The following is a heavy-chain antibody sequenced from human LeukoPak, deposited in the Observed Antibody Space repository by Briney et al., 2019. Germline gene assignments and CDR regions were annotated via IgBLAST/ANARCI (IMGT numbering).Heavy chain of an antibody. V-gene: IGHV1-69*05. J-gene: IGHJ4*02. Sequence: VKVSCKASGGTFSSYAISWVRHAPGQGLEWMGGIIPIFGTANYAQRSQGRVTFNRDTSASTAYMELSSLSSEDTAVYYCARAFIHSMMPWGAFDYWGQGTLVTVSS. CDR1: GGTFSSYA. D-gene: IGHD3-16*01. CDR3: ARAFIHSMMPWGAFDY. CDR2: IIPIFGTA.